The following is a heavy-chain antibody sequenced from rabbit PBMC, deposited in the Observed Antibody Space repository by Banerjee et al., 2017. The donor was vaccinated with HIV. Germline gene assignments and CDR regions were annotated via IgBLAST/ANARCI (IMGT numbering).Heavy chain of an antibody. J-gene: IGHJ4*01. V-gene: IGHV1S7*01. CDR2: IYGGKGST. CDR1: GFDFSSYG. CDR3: VRLWNL. Sequence: QLKETGGGLVQPGGSLKLSCKASGFDFSSYGISWVRQAPGKGLEWIGIIYGGKGSTDYASWVNGQFTISSDNAQNTLYLQLNSLTAADTATYFCVRLWNLWGPGTLVTVS.